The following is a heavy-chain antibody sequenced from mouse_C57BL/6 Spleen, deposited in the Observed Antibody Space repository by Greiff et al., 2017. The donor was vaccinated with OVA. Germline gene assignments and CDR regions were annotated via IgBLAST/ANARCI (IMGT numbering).Heavy chain of an antibody. Sequence: DVQLVESGPGLVKPSQSLSLTCSVTGYSITSGYYWNWIRQFPGNKLEWMGYISYDGSNNYNPSLKNRISITRDTSKNQFFLKLNSVTTEDTATYYCARESYDGYFLFAYWGQGTLVTVSA. CDR1: GYSITSGYY. CDR3: ARESYDGYFLFAY. D-gene: IGHD2-3*01. V-gene: IGHV3-6*01. CDR2: ISYDGSN. J-gene: IGHJ3*01.